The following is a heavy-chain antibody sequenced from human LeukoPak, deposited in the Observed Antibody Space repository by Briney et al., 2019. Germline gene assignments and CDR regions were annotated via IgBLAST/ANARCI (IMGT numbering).Heavy chain of an antibody. CDR2: IYYSGST. J-gene: IGHJ5*02. D-gene: IGHD2-15*01. CDR1: GGSISSYY. V-gene: IGHV4-59*01. Sequence: SETLSLTCTVSGGSISSYYLSWIRQPPGKGLEWIGYIYYSGSTNYNSSLKSRVTISVDTSKNQFSLKLSSATAADTAVYYCARSLHCSGGSCYSSWFDPRGQGTLVTVSS. CDR3: ARSLHCSGGSCYSSWFDP.